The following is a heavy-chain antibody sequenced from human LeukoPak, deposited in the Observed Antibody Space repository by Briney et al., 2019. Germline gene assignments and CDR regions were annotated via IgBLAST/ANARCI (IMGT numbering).Heavy chain of an antibody. CDR1: GLTGSHNY. CDR2: IHTSGDT. J-gene: IGHJ5*02. D-gene: IGHD4-17*01. CDR3: IVFGDSNH. V-gene: IGHV3-53*01. Sequence: GGSLRLSCAGSGLTGSHNYVSWVRQAPGKGLEWVSAIHTSGDTCYADSVKGRFTISRDTSKNTLYLQINSLRVEDTAVYYCIVFGDSNHWSQGTLVTVSS.